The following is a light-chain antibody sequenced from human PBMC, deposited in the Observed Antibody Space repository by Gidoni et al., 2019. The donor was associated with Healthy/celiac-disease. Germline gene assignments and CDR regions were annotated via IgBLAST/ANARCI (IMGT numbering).Light chain of an antibody. Sequence: EIVMTPSPATLSVSPGERATLSCRASQSVSSNLDWYQQKPGQAPRLLMYGASTRATGIPARFSGSGSGTEFTVTISSLQSEDFAVYYCQQYNNWPLTFGGGTKVEIK. V-gene: IGKV3-15*01. CDR3: QQYNNWPLT. J-gene: IGKJ4*01. CDR1: QSVSSN. CDR2: GAS.